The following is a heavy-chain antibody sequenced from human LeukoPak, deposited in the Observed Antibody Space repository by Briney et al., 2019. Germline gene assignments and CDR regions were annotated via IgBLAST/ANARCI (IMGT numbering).Heavy chain of an antibody. J-gene: IGHJ4*02. V-gene: IGHV4-34*01. Sequence: SETLSLTCAVYGGSFSGYYWSWIRQPPGKGLEWVGEINHSGSTNYNPSLKSRVTISVDTSKNQLSLKLSSVTAADTAVYYCARRRLPAATGSPLDYWGQGTLVTVSS. CDR1: GGSFSGYY. CDR2: INHSGST. D-gene: IGHD2-2*01. CDR3: ARRRLPAATGSPLDY.